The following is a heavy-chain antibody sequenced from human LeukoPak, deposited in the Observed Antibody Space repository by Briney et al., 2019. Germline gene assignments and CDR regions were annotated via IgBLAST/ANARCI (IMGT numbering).Heavy chain of an antibody. D-gene: IGHD2-2*01. CDR2: IYSGGST. Sequence: GGSLRLSCAASGFTVSSNYMSWVRQAPGKGLEWVSVIYSGGSTYYADSVKGRFTISRDNSKNTLYLQMNSLRSEDTAVYYCARLVVPAANLNYYYYMDVWGKGTTVTVSS. CDR3: ARLVVPAANLNYYYYMDV. V-gene: IGHV3-66*04. J-gene: IGHJ6*03. CDR1: GFTVSSNY.